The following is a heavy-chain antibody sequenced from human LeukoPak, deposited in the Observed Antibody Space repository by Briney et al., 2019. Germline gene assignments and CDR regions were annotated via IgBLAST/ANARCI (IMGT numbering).Heavy chain of an antibody. CDR2: ISSSSSYI. CDR3: ARGGYSSGWPVG. J-gene: IGHJ4*02. V-gene: IGHV3-21*01. Sequence: GGSLRLSCADSGFTFSSYSMNWVRQAPGKGLEWVSSISSSSSYIYYADSVKGRFTISRDNAKNSLYLQMNSLRAEDTAVYYCARGGYSSGWPVGWGQGTLVTVSS. CDR1: GFTFSSYS. D-gene: IGHD6-19*01.